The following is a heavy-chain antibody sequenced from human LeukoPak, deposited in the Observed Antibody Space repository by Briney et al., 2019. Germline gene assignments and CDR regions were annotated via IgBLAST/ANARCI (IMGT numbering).Heavy chain of an antibody. CDR1: GGSISSSSYY. D-gene: IGHD5-18*01. CDR3: ARGGRGYSYGYWWFDP. Sequence: SETLSLTCTVSGGSISSSSYYWGWIRQPPGKGLEWIGSIYYSGSTYYNPSLKSRVTISVDTSKNQFSLKLSSVTAADTAVYYCARGGRGYSYGYWWFDPWGQGTLVTVSS. CDR2: IYYSGST. V-gene: IGHV4-39*07. J-gene: IGHJ5*02.